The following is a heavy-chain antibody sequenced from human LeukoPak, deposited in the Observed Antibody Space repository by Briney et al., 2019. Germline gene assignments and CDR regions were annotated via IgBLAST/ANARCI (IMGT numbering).Heavy chain of an antibody. CDR2: MNPNSGNT. CDR1: GYTFTSYD. CDR3: ARVYYGSGSYYNVFSSYYYGMDV. D-gene: IGHD3-10*01. J-gene: IGHJ6*02. Sequence: ASVKVSCKASGYTFTSYDINWVRQATGQGLEWMGWMNPNSGNTGYAQKFRGRVTMTRNTSISTAYMELSSLRSEDTAVYYCARVYYGSGSYYNVFSSYYYGMDVWGQGTTVTVSS. V-gene: IGHV1-8*01.